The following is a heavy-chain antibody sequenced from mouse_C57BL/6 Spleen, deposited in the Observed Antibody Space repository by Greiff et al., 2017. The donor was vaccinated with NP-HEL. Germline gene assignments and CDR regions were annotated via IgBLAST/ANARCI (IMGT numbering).Heavy chain of an antibody. CDR3: ARDRGYSKDYFDD. CDR1: GFTFSSYA. D-gene: IGHD2-5*01. CDR2: ISDGGSYT. V-gene: IGHV5-4*01. Sequence: EVHLVESGGGLVKPGGSLKLSCAASGFTFSSYAMSWVRQTPEKRLEWVATISDGGSYTYYPDNVKGRVTISRDNAKNNLYLQMSHLKSEDTAMYYCARDRGYSKDYFDDWGQGTTLTVSS. J-gene: IGHJ2*01.